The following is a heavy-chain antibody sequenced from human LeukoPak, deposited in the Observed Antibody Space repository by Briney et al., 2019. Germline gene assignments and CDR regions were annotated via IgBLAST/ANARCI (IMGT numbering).Heavy chain of an antibody. CDR3: ARDQEGNSINWFDP. CDR2: ISYDGSNK. J-gene: IGHJ5*02. D-gene: IGHD4-23*01. V-gene: IGHV3-30-3*01. CDR1: GFTFSSYA. Sequence: GGSLRLSCAASGFTFSSYAMHWVRQAPGKGLEWVAVISYDGSNKYYADSVKGRFTISRDNSKNTLYLQMNSLRAEDTAVYYCARDQEGNSINWFDPWGQGTLVTVSS.